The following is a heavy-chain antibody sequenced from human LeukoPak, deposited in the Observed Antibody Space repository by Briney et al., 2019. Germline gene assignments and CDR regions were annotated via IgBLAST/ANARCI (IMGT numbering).Heavy chain of an antibody. Sequence: GGSLRLSCAASGFTFSSYSMNWVRQAPGKGLEWVSYIGSSTIYYADSVKGRFTISRDNAKNSLYLQMNSLRAEDTAVYYCAELGITMIGGVWGKGTTVTISS. CDR2: IGSSTI. CDR3: AELGITMIGGV. D-gene: IGHD3-10*02. CDR1: GFTFSSYS. J-gene: IGHJ6*04. V-gene: IGHV3-48*01.